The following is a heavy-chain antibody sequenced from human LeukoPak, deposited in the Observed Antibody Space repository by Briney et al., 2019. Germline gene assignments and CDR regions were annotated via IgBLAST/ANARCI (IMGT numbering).Heavy chain of an antibody. D-gene: IGHD4-17*01. Sequence: PSETLSLTCTVSGGSISSSSYYWGWIRQPPGKGLEWLGSIYYSGSTYYNPSLKSRVTISVDTSKNQFSLKLSSVTAADTAVYYCASALPDYGASPFDYWGQGTLVTVSS. CDR2: IYYSGST. J-gene: IGHJ4*02. V-gene: IGHV4-39*07. CDR3: ASALPDYGASPFDY. CDR1: GGSISSSSYY.